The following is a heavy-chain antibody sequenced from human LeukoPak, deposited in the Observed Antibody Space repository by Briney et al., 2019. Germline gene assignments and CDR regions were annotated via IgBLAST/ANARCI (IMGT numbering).Heavy chain of an antibody. D-gene: IGHD1-7*01. J-gene: IGHJ5*02. CDR3: ARDNYAGANWFDP. Sequence: SVKVSCKASGGTFSSYAISWVRQAPGQGLEWMGGIIPTFGTANHAQKFQGRVTITTDESTSTAYMELSSLRSEDTAVYYCARDNYAGANWFDPWGQGTLVTVSS. CDR1: GGTFSSYA. CDR2: IIPTFGTA. V-gene: IGHV1-69*05.